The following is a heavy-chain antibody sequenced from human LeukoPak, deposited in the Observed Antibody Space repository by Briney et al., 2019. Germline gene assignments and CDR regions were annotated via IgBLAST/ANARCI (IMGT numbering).Heavy chain of an antibody. CDR3: ASGSSGRWSLDY. J-gene: IGHJ4*02. CDR1: GFTFDDYG. Sequence: GGSLRLSCAASGFTFDDYGLSWVRQAPGKGLEWVSGINWNGGSTGYADSVKGRFTISRDNSKNTVYLQVNSLRAEDTAVYYCASGSSGRWSLDYWGQGTLVTVSS. CDR2: INWNGGST. D-gene: IGHD6-19*01. V-gene: IGHV3-20*04.